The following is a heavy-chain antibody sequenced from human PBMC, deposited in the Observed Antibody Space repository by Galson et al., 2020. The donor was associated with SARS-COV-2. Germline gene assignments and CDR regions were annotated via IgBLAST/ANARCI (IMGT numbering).Heavy chain of an antibody. V-gene: IGHV3-23*01. CDR1: GFTFSSYA. CDR3: AKTQGPDYYDRSGYYYVDYYYGMDV. CDR2: ISGSGGST. J-gene: IGHJ6*02. Sequence: GESLKISCAASGFTFSSYAMSWVRQAPGKGLEWVSAISGSGGSTYYADSVKGRFTISRDNSKNTLYLQMNSLRAEDTAVYYCAKTQGPDYYDRSGYYYVDYYYGMDVWGQGTTVTVSS. D-gene: IGHD3-22*01.